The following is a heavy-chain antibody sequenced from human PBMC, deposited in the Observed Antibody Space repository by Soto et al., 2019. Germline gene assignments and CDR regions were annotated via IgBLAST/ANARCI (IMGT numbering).Heavy chain of an antibody. CDR1: GDSVSSNSAA. Sequence: SQTLSLTCAISGDSVSSNSAAWNWVRQSPSRGLEWLGRTYYRSKWNNDYAVYVKSRIAVNPDTSKNQFSLQLNSVTPEDTAVYYCVRQWRGGMGVWGQGTTVTVSS. CDR3: VRQWRGGMGV. CDR2: TYYRSKWNN. V-gene: IGHV6-1*01. J-gene: IGHJ6*02. D-gene: IGHD2-8*01.